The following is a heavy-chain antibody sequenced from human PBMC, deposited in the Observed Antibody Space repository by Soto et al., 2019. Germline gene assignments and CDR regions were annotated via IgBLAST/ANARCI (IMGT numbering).Heavy chain of an antibody. CDR1: GFTFSSYA. Sequence: GGSLRLSCSASGFTFSSYAMQWVRQAPGKGLEYVSSISSNGGSTYYAYAVKVRFTISIDNSNKTLYLQMSSMRAEDTAVYYCVKDTAIDNPDFHXWGQGTLVTVSX. V-gene: IGHV3-64D*06. CDR3: VKDTAIDNPDFHX. J-gene: IGHJ4*02. CDR2: ISSNGGST. D-gene: IGHD5-18*01.